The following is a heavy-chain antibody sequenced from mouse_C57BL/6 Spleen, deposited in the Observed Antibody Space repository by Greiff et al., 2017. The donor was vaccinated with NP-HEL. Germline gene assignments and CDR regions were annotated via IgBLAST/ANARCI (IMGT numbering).Heavy chain of an antibody. CDR3: ARTGYDGYFDV. J-gene: IGHJ1*03. V-gene: IGHV5-17*01. CDR1: GFTFSDYG. CDR2: ISSGSSTI. D-gene: IGHD2-2*01. Sequence: VQLKESGGGLVKPGGSLKLSCAASGFTFSDYGMHWVRQAPEKGLEWVAYISSGSSTIYYADTVKGRFTISRDNAKNTLFLQMTSLRSEDTAMYYCARTGYDGYFDVWGTGTTVTVSS.